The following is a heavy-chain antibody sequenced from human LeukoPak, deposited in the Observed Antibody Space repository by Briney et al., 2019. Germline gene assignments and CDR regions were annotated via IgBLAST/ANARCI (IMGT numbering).Heavy chain of an antibody. CDR2: IYYSGSS. CDR3: ARVGVTADFDY. J-gene: IGHJ4*02. D-gene: IGHD1-26*01. CDR1: GGSISSSGYY. V-gene: IGHV4-39*07. Sequence: SETLSLTCTVSGGSISSSGYYWGWVRQPPGKELEWIGSIYYSGSSHYNPSLKSRVSMSRDTAKNQFSLNLSSVTAADTAVYYCARVGVTADFDYWGQGTLVTASS.